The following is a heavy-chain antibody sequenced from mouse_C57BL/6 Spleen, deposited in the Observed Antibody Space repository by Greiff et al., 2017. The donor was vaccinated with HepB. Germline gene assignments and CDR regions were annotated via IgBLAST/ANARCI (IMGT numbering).Heavy chain of an antibody. CDR3: ARDDGTGFAY. Sequence: EVKLEESGGGLVKPGGSLKLSCAASGFTFSSYAMSWVRQTPEKRLEWVATISDGGSYTYYPDNVKGRFTISRDNAKNNLYLQMSHLKSEDTAMYYCARDDGTGFAYWGQGTLVTVSA. D-gene: IGHD2-3*01. V-gene: IGHV5-4*01. CDR2: ISDGGSYT. CDR1: GFTFSSYA. J-gene: IGHJ3*01.